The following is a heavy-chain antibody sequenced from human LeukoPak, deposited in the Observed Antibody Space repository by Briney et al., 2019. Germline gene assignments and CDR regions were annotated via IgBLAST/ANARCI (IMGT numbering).Heavy chain of an antibody. V-gene: IGHV4-61*01. Sequence: SETLSLTCTVSGGSISSSSYYWSWVRQPPGKGLEWIGYIYYGGNTNYNPSLKSRVTISVDTSKNQFSLKLSSVTAVDTAVYYCARDNDISRGFYYAMDVWGQGTTVIVSS. D-gene: IGHD3-9*01. CDR2: IYYGGNT. CDR3: ARDNDISRGFYYAMDV. CDR1: GGSISSSSYY. J-gene: IGHJ6*02.